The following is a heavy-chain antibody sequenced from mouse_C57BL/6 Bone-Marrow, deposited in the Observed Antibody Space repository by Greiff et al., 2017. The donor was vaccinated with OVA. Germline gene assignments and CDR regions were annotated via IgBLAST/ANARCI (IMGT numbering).Heavy chain of an antibody. CDR2: IYPRSGNT. J-gene: IGHJ4*01. CDR3: ARPKSFHYYGNAMDY. V-gene: IGHV1-81*01. D-gene: IGHD1-1*01. Sequence: QVQLQQSGAELARPGASVKLSCKASGYTFTSYGISWVKQRTGQGLEWIGEIYPRSGNTYYNEKFKGKATLTADKSSSTAYMELRSLTSEDSAVYFCARPKSFHYYGNAMDYWGQGTSVTVSS. CDR1: GYTFTSYG.